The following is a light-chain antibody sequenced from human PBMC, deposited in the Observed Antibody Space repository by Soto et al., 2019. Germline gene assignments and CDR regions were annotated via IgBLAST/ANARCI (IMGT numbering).Light chain of an antibody. CDR1: QSINAW. J-gene: IGKJ2*01. Sequence: DIHMTQAPSTLSVSVGDRVTITCRASQSINAWLAWYQQKPGKAPKLLIYDVSTLASGVPSRFSGSASGTEFTLTISNLESEDFASYYCQQYNSYLYTFGQGTKLEIK. CDR2: DVS. CDR3: QQYNSYLYT. V-gene: IGKV1-5*01.